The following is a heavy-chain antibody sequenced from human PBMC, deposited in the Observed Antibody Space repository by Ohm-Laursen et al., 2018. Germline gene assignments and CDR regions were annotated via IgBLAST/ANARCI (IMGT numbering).Heavy chain of an antibody. CDR2: MNHDGSPI. CDR3: AHDERAGVTSSS. J-gene: IGHJ4*02. D-gene: IGHD2-21*02. V-gene: IGHV3-7*01. Sequence: SLRLSCSASGFTLARFWMKWVRQTPGKGLEWVANMNHDGSPINYVDSVKGRFTISGDNAKNAVYLQMDSLRLEDTAVYYCAHDERAGVTSSSWGQGTLVTVSS. CDR1: GFTLARFW.